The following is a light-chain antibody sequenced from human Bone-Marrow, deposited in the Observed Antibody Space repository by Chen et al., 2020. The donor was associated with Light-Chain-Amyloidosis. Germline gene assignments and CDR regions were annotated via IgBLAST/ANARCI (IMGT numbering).Light chain of an antibody. CDR3: SSYTITNTLV. CDR1: SSDVGGDNH. Sequence: QSALTQPASVSGSPGQSITISCTGTSSDVGGDNHVSWYQQHPDKAPKLMIYEVTNRPSCVPDRFSGSRSDNTVSLSISGLQTEDVADYFCSSYTITNTLVFGSGTRDTVL. V-gene: IGLV2-14*01. J-gene: IGLJ1*01. CDR2: EVT.